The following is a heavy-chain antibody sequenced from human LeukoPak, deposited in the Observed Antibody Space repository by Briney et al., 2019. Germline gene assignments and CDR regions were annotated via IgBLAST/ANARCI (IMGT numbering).Heavy chain of an antibody. V-gene: IGHV3-30*02. J-gene: IGHJ1*01. D-gene: IGHD3-22*01. CDR1: GFTFSSYG. Sequence: PGGSLRLSCAASGFTFSSYGLHWVRQAPGKGLEWVAFIRYDGSNKYYADSVKGRFTISRDNSKNTLYLQMNSLRAEDTAVYYCAKDGRITMIVVDFQHWGEGTLVTVSS. CDR3: AKDGRITMIVVDFQH. CDR2: IRYDGSNK.